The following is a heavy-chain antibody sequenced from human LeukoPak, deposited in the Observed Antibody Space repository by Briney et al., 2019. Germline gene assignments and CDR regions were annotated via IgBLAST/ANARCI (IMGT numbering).Heavy chain of an antibody. D-gene: IGHD6-19*01. J-gene: IGHJ4*02. Sequence: GGSLRLSCAASGFTFSKYNMNWVRQAPGKGLEWVAVISYDGSNKYYADSVKGRFTISRDNSKNTLYLQMNSLRAEDTAVYYCALQGIAVAGLFDYWGQGTLVTVSS. CDR2: ISYDGSNK. V-gene: IGHV3-30*03. CDR3: ALQGIAVAGLFDY. CDR1: GFTFSKYN.